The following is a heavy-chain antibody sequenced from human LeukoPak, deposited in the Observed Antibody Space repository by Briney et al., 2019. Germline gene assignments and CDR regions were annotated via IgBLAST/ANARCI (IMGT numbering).Heavy chain of an antibody. D-gene: IGHD4-17*01. Sequence: GASVKVSCKASEYTFTNHAMHWVRQAPGQGLEWMGWIDAANGNTKYSQKFQGRVTMTEDTSTDTAYMELSSLRSEDTAVYYCATGYGDYAYDYWGQGTLVTVSS. CDR1: EYTFTNHA. CDR2: IDAANGNT. CDR3: ATGYGDYAYDY. V-gene: IGHV1-3*01. J-gene: IGHJ4*02.